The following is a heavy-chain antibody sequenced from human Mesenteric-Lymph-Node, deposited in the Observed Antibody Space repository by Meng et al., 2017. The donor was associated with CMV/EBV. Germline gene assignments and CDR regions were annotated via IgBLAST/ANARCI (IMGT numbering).Heavy chain of an antibody. Sequence: GGYCCSWILPPPGKDLDWIGYLYYSGSTYYNPSLKSQVTISVDTSKNQFSLKLSSVTAADTAVYYCARDLVDYVWGSYRPRGAFDIWGQGTMVTVSS. CDR2: LYYSGST. CDR1: GGYC. CDR3: ARDLVDYVWGSYRPRGAFDI. J-gene: IGHJ3*02. D-gene: IGHD3-16*02. V-gene: IGHV4-31*01.